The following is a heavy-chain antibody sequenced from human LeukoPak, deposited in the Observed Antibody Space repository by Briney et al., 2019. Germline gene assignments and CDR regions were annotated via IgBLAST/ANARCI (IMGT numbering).Heavy chain of an antibody. CDR3: ARSGSSWSLFDY. D-gene: IGHD6-13*01. Sequence: SETLSLTCTVSGGSISSGPYYWGWIRQPPGKGLEWIGSIYYSGTTFYMPSLKSRVTISVDTSKNQFSLRLTSVTAADTAVYYCARSGSSWSLFDYWGQGTLVTVSS. CDR1: GGSISSGPYY. V-gene: IGHV4-39*01. CDR2: IYYSGTT. J-gene: IGHJ4*02.